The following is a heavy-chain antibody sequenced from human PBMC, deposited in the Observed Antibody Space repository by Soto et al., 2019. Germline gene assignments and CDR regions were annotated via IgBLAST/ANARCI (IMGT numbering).Heavy chain of an antibody. CDR1: GGTFSSYT. CDR3: ARVAVAGNRGGYFQH. V-gene: IGHV1-69*02. J-gene: IGHJ1*01. CDR2: IIPILGIA. Sequence: SVKVSCKASGGTFSSYTISWVRQAPGQGLEWMGRIIPILGIAIYAQKFQGRVTITADKSTSTAYMELRSLRSDDTAVYYCARVAVAGNRGGYFQHWGQGTLVTVSS. D-gene: IGHD6-19*01.